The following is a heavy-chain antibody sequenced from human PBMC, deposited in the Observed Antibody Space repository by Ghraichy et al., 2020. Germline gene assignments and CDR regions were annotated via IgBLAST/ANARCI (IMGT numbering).Heavy chain of an antibody. CDR3: AKDIRVGSGWYGYYFDY. V-gene: IGHV3-9*01. Sequence: GGSLRLSCAASGFTFDDYAMHWVRQAPGKGLEWVSGISWNSGSIGYADSVKGRFTISRDNAKNSLYLQMNSLRAEDTALYYCAKDIRVGSGWYGYYFDYWGQGTLVTVSS. CDR2: ISWNSGSI. CDR1: GFTFDDYA. J-gene: IGHJ4*02. D-gene: IGHD6-19*01.